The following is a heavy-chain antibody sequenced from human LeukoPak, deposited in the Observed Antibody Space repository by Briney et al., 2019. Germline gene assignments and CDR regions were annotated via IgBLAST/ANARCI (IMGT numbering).Heavy chain of an antibody. Sequence: PGGSLRLSCAASGFTFSSYGMSWVRQAPGKGLEWVSAISGSGGSTYYADSVKGRFTISRDNSKNTLYLQMNSLRAEGTAVYYCAKGAYYYGSGSYSDYWGQGTLVTVSS. J-gene: IGHJ4*02. CDR2: ISGSGGST. CDR1: GFTFSSYG. D-gene: IGHD3-10*01. CDR3: AKGAYYYGSGSYSDY. V-gene: IGHV3-23*01.